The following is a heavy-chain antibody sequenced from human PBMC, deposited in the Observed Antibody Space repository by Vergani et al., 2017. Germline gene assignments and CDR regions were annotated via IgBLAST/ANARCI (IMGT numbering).Heavy chain of an antibody. D-gene: IGHD1-26*01. V-gene: IGHV3-15*07. Sequence: EVQLVESGGGVVQPGRSLRLSCAASGFTFSNAWMNWVRQAPGKGLEWVGGIKSKTDGGTTDYAAHVKGRFTIARDDSKNTLYLQMNSLKTEETAVYYCTTDPGGRGSSFYWGQGTLVTVSS. CDR1: GFTFSNAW. CDR3: TTDPGGRGSSFY. CDR2: IKSKTDGGTT. J-gene: IGHJ4*02.